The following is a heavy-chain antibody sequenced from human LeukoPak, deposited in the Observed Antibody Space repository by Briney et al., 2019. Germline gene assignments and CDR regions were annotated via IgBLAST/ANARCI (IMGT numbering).Heavy chain of an antibody. CDR1: GFTFSSYA. Sequence: PGGSLRLSCAASGFTFSSYAMSWVRQAPGKGLEWVSAISGSGGSTYYADSVKGRFTISRDNSKNTLYLQMNSLRAEDTAVYYCARAYNWNDEVPFDYWGQGTLVTVSS. CDR3: ARAYNWNDEVPFDY. CDR2: ISGSGGST. V-gene: IGHV3-23*01. J-gene: IGHJ4*02. D-gene: IGHD1-1*01.